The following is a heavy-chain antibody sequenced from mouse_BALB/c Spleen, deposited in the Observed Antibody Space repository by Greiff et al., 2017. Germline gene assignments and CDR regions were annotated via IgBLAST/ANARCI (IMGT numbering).Heavy chain of an antibody. Sequence: QVQLQQPGAELVKPGASVKMSCKASGYTFTSYNMHWVKQTPGQGLEWIGAIYPGNGDTSYNQKFKGKATLTADKSSSTAYMQLSSLTSEDSAVYYCANVRGYWGQGTTLTVST. J-gene: IGHJ2*01. CDR3: ANVRGY. CDR1: GYTFTSYN. D-gene: IGHD2-14*01. V-gene: IGHV1-12*01. CDR2: IYPGNGDT.